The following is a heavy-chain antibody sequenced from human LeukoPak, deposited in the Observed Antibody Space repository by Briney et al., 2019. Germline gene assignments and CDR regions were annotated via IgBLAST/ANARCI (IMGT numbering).Heavy chain of an antibody. J-gene: IGHJ3*02. CDR2: IHYSGSI. CDR3: VRHDISPPHSFDI. CDR1: GGSINYYY. V-gene: IGHV4-59*08. Sequence: SETLSLTCTVSGGSINYYYWSWIRQPPGKRLEWIGFIHYSGSIKYNPSLRSRVTMSVDTSKNQFSLRLHSVTAADTAVYYCVRHDISPPHSFDIWGQGTTVTVSS.